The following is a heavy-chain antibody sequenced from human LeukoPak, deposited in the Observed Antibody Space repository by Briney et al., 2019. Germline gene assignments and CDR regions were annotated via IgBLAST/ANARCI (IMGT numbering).Heavy chain of an antibody. CDR1: GGSFSGYY. J-gene: IGHJ4*02. CDR2: INHSGST. CDR3: ARDPIEVPGIDGFDY. Sequence: PSETLSLTCAVYGGSFSGYYWSWIRQPPGKRLEWIGEINHSGSTNYNPSLKSRVTISVDTSKNQFSLKLTSVTAADTAVYYCARDPIEVPGIDGFDYWGQGTLVTVSS. D-gene: IGHD6-13*01. V-gene: IGHV4-34*01.